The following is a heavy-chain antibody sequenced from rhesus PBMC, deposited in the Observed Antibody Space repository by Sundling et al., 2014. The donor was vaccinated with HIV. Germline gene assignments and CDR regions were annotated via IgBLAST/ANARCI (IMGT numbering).Heavy chain of an antibody. CDR1: GFTFSAYA. CDR2: ISSGGST. Sequence: EVHLVESGGGLAKPGGSLRLSCAASGFTFSAYAMNWVRQAPGKGLEWVSGISSGGSTYNADSVKGRFTISRDNSKTTLSLQMNSLRAEDTAVYYCAKGMVDYWGQGVLVTVSS. CDR3: AKGMVDY. J-gene: IGHJ4*01. V-gene: IGHV3-103*01. D-gene: IGHD4-17*01.